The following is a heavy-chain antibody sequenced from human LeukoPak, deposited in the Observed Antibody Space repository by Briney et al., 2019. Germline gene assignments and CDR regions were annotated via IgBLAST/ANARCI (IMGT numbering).Heavy chain of an antibody. J-gene: IGHJ2*01. Sequence: GGSLRLSCAASGFTVTNAWMSWVRQAPGKGLEWVGRVKSKNEGGTTDYAAPVKGRFIILRDESKNTLYLQMNSLKTEDTAVYYCATIRRQSSGYFSLWYFDLWGRGTLVTVSS. D-gene: IGHD3-22*01. CDR2: VKSKNEGGTT. CDR1: GFTVTNAW. V-gene: IGHV3-15*01. CDR3: ATIRRQSSGYFSLWYFDL.